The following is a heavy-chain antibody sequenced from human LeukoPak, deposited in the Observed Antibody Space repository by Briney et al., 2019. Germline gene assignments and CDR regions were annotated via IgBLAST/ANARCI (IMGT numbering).Heavy chain of an antibody. CDR1: GYTFTSYG. V-gene: IGHV1-18*01. CDR3: AGADTATGWFDP. Sequence: ASVKVSCKASGYTFTSYGISWVRQAPGQGLEWMGWISAYNGNTNYAQKLQGRVTMTTDTSTSTAYMELRSLRSDDTAVYYCAGADTATGWFDPWGQGTLVTVSS. D-gene: IGHD5-18*01. CDR2: ISAYNGNT. J-gene: IGHJ5*02.